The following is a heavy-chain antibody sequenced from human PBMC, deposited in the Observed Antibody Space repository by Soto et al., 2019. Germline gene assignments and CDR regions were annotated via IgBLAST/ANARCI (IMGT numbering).Heavy chain of an antibody. V-gene: IGHV3-74*02. CDR1: GFTFSNYW. D-gene: IGHD2-15*01. Sequence: EVRLVESGGGLVQTGGSLRLSCAASGFTFSNYWMYWVRQAPGKGLEWVSRINSDGSVSSHADSVRGRLTISRDNVKNTLYLHMDSLRAEDTAVYFCARGDCVGGTCYSLAGSFYYYMDVWGKGTTVTVFS. CDR3: ARGDCVGGTCYSLAGSFYYYMDV. CDR2: INSDGSVS. J-gene: IGHJ6*03.